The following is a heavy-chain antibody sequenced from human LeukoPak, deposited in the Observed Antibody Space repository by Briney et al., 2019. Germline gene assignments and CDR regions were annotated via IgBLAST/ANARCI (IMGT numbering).Heavy chain of an antibody. Sequence: SETLSLTCTVSGGSISSYYWSWIRQPPGKGLEWIGYIYYSGSTNYNPSLKSRVTISVDTSKNQFSLKLSSVTAADTAVYYCARKVVGAIYYFDYWGQGTLVTASS. D-gene: IGHD1-26*01. CDR3: ARKVVGAIYYFDY. CDR2: IYYSGST. V-gene: IGHV4-59*01. CDR1: GGSISSYY. J-gene: IGHJ4*02.